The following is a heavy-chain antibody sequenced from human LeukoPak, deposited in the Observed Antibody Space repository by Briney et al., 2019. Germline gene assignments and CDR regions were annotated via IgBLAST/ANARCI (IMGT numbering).Heavy chain of an antibody. CDR3: ARGGGYISSFDY. J-gene: IGHJ4*02. CDR2: INPSGGST. D-gene: IGHD6-13*01. Sequence: ASVKVSCKASGYAFTSYYMDWVRLAPGQGLEWMGVINPSGGSTSYAQKFQGRVTMTRDTSTSTVYMELSSLRSEDTAVYYCARGGGYISSFDYWGQGTLVIVSS. V-gene: IGHV1-46*01. CDR1: GYAFTSYY.